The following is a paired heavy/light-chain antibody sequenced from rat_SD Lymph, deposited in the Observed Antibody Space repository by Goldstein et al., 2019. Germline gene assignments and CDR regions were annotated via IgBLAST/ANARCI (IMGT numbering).Light chain of an antibody. CDR1: KSISNN. CDR3: QQYNEYPYT. J-gene: IGKJ2-3*01. Sequence: DVQMTQSPSYLAASPGESVSISCKASKSISNNLAWYQEKPGKANKLLIHSGSTLQSGTPSRFSGSGSGTDFTLTIRSLEFEDFAVYYCQQYNEYPYTFGAGTKLELK. CDR2: SGS. V-gene: IGKV16S1*01.
Heavy chain of an antibody. CDR3: ARRSRRFSFFDY. V-gene: IGHV5-34*01. CDR2: ISSGSSYI. J-gene: IGHJ2*01. CDR1: GFTFSNYG. D-gene: IGHD1-11*01. Sequence: EVQLVESGGGLVQPGRSLKLSCVASGFTFSNYGMNWIRQAPGKGLEWVAYISSGSSYIYYAETVKGRFTISRDNAKNTLYLQMTSLRSEDTALYYCARRSRRFSFFDYWGQGVMVTVSS.